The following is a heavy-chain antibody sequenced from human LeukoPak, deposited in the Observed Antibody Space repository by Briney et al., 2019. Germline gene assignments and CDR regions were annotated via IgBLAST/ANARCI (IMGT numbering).Heavy chain of an antibody. J-gene: IGHJ4*02. Sequence: GGSLRLSCAASGFTFSIAWMSWVRQAPGKGLEWVGRIKSKTDGGTTDYAAPVKGRFTISRDDSKNTLYLQMNSLKTEDTAVYYCTSLINIAAAGDYWGQGTLVTVSS. D-gene: IGHD6-13*01. CDR1: GFTFSIAW. CDR2: IKSKTDGGTT. V-gene: IGHV3-15*01. CDR3: TSLINIAAAGDY.